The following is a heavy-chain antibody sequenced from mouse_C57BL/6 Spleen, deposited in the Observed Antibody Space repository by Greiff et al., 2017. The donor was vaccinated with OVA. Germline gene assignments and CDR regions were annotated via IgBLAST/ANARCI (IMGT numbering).Heavy chain of an antibody. CDR3: ARSGSSPYAMDY. J-gene: IGHJ4*01. CDR2: FYPGDGDT. D-gene: IGHD1-1*01. V-gene: IGHV1-82*01. Sequence: QVQLQQSGPELVKPGASVKISCKASGYAFSSSWMNWVKQRPGKGLEWIGRFYPGDGDTNYNGKFKGKATLTADKSSSTAYMQLSSLTSEDSAVYFCARSGSSPYAMDYWGQGTSVTVSS. CDR1: GYAFSSSW.